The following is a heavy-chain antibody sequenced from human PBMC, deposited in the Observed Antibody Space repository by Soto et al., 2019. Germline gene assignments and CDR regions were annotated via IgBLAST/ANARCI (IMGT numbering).Heavy chain of an antibody. CDR3: AKAVAGDWYFDL. J-gene: IGHJ2*01. Sequence: EVQLLESGGGLVQPGGSLRLSCAASEFTFITCAMSWVRQAPGKGLEWVSGISGSGGSTNYADSVKGRFTISRDNSKNTLYLQMNSLRAEDTAVYYCAKAVAGDWYFDLWGRGTLVTVSS. D-gene: IGHD6-19*01. CDR1: EFTFITCA. CDR2: ISGSGGST. V-gene: IGHV3-23*01.